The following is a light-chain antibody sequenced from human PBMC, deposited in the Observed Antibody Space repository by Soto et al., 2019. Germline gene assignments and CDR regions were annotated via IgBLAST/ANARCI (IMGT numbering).Light chain of an antibody. V-gene: IGKV3-20*01. Sequence: ENVLTRSPGTLSLSPGEGATLSCRASQSVSSNFLAWYQQKPGQSPRLLIYGASSRATGIPDRFSGSGSGTDFTLTINRLEPEEVAVYYCQQYVSALITFGQGTRLEIK. CDR1: QSVSSNF. CDR3: QQYVSALIT. J-gene: IGKJ5*01. CDR2: GAS.